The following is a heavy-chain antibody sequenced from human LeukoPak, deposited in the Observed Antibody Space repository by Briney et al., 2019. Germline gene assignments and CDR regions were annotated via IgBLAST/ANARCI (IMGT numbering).Heavy chain of an antibody. D-gene: IGHD6-19*01. Sequence: PGGSLRLSCAASGFTFSSYSMNWVRQAPGKGLEWVSYISSSSSTIYYADSVKGRFTISRDNAKNSLYLQMNSLRAEDTAVYYCAKLPSAVAGEYDAFDIWGQGTMVTVSS. V-gene: IGHV3-48*01. CDR1: GFTFSSYS. J-gene: IGHJ3*02. CDR2: ISSSSSTI. CDR3: AKLPSAVAGEYDAFDI.